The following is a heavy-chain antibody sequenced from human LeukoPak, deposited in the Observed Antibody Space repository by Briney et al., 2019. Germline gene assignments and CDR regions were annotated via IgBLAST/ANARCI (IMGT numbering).Heavy chain of an antibody. CDR3: ARDYGPLNPYYYYMDV. D-gene: IGHD4-17*01. J-gene: IGHJ6*03. V-gene: IGHV7-4-1*02. CDR2: INTNTGNP. CDR1: GYTFTSYG. Sequence: GASVKVSCKASGYTFTSYGISWVRQAPGQGLEWMGWINTNTGNPTYAQGFTGRFVFSLDTSVSTAYLQISSLKAEDTAVYYCARDYGPLNPYYYYMDVWGKGTTVTVSS.